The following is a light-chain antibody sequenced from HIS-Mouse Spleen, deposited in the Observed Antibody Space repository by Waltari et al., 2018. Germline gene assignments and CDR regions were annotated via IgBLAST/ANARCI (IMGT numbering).Light chain of an antibody. Sequence: AIQLTQSPSSLSASVGDRVTITCRASQGISSALAWYQQKPGKAPKLLIYDASSLESGVPSSFSGSGSGTDFTLTISSLQPEDFATYYCQQSYSTLWTFGQGTKVEIK. J-gene: IGKJ1*01. CDR2: DAS. CDR1: QGISSA. CDR3: QQSYSTLWT. V-gene: IGKV1-13*02.